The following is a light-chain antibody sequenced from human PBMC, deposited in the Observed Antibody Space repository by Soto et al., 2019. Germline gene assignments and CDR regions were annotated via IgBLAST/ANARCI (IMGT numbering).Light chain of an antibody. Sequence: GDRVTITCRASQSITYWLAWYQQKPGRAPKLLIYDVFNLQSGVPSRFSGSGSGTEFTLTISSLQPDDSATYYCQQYHSFSSTFGQGTKLEIK. CDR2: DVF. CDR1: QSITYW. V-gene: IGKV1-5*01. CDR3: QQYHSFSST. J-gene: IGKJ2*01.